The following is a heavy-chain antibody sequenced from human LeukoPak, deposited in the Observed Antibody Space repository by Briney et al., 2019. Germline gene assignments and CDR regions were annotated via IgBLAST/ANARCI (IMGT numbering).Heavy chain of an antibody. D-gene: IGHD3-22*01. V-gene: IGHV3-7*03. Sequence: GGSLRLSCAASGFTFSNYWMSWVRQAPGKGLEWVANIKHDGSETYYVDSVKGRFTISRDNSKNTLYLQMNSLRAEDTAVYYCAKDDRGGGSGYYYVDGNFDYWGQGTLVTVSS. CDR1: GFTFSNYW. CDR2: IKHDGSET. J-gene: IGHJ4*02. CDR3: AKDDRGGGSGYYYVDGNFDY.